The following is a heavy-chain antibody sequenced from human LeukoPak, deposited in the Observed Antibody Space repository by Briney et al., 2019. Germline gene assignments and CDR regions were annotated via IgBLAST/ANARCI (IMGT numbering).Heavy chain of an antibody. CDR3: ASSHDYGVFDY. CDR2: IYYSGST. V-gene: IGHV4-31*03. CDR1: GGSISRGGYY. Sequence: SETLSLTCTVSGGSISRGGYYWSWIRQHPGKGLEWIGYIYYSGSTYYNPSLKSRVTISVDTSKNQFSLKLSSVTAADTAVYYCASSHDYGVFDYWGQGTLVTVSS. J-gene: IGHJ4*02. D-gene: IGHD4-17*01.